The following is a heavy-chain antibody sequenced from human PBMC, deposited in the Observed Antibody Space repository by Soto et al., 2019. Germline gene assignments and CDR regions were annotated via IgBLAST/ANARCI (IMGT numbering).Heavy chain of an antibody. CDR3: AKPTYSRSSGDPYYRMSV. CDR1: GCSFTSYW. Sequence: GESLKISCKGSGCSFTSYWIGWVRQMPGKGLEWMGIIYPGDSDTRYSPSFQGQVTISDDKSISTAYLQWSSLKASDTAMYYCAKPTYSRSSGDPYYRMSVWAQRSTVPGSS. CDR2: IYPGDSDT. D-gene: IGHD6-13*01. J-gene: IGHJ6*02. V-gene: IGHV5-51*01.